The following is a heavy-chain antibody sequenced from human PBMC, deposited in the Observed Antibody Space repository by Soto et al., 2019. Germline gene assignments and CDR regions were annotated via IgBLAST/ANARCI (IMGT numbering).Heavy chain of an antibody. V-gene: IGHV3-11*06. Sequence: GGSLRLSCSASGFTFSDRFMRWIRQAPAKGLEWISYISNSGHHTSFADSVKGRFTISLDNAKNSLYLQMNSLRAEDTALYYCARDRKSRETNYYFDLWGRGTKVTVSS. D-gene: IGHD1-7*01. J-gene: IGHJ2*01. CDR3: ARDRKSRETNYYFDL. CDR1: GFTFSDRF. CDR2: ISNSGHHT.